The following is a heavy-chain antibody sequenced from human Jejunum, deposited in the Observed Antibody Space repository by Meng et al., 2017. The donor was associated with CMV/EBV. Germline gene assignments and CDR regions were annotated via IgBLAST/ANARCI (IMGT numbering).Heavy chain of an antibody. CDR3: ARDPFTGMDV. CDR2: IKQDGSEK. V-gene: IGHV3-7*01. J-gene: IGHJ6*02. Sequence: SWAAAGDAFSSDWMGWVRQAPGKGLEWVDNIKQDGSEKDYVDSVKGRFTISRDNAKNSLYLQMNSLRAEDTAVYYCARDPFTGMDVWGQGTTVTVSS. D-gene: IGHD3-16*01. CDR1: GDAFSSDW.